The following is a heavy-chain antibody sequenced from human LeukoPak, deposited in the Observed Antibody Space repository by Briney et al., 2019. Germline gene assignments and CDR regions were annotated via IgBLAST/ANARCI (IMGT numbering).Heavy chain of an antibody. CDR1: GFTFSTFA. V-gene: IGHV3-66*02. CDR2: IYSGGST. J-gene: IGHJ4*02. CDR3: ARRSGTGTTGY. D-gene: IGHD1-7*01. Sequence: RPGGSLRLSCVASGFTFSTFAMYWLRQAPGKGLEWVSVIYSGGSTYYADSVKGRFTISRDNSKNTLYLQMNSLRAEDTAVYYCARRSGTGTTGYWGQGTLVTVSS.